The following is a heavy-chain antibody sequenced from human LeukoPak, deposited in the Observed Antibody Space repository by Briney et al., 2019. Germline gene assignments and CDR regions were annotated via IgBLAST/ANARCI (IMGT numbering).Heavy chain of an antibody. D-gene: IGHD1-14*01. CDR3: ATTGSFVFDY. Sequence: GGSLRLSCAVSGFTFSGHVMHWVRQAPGKGLEWVATISYDGSSRYYAGSVKGPFTISRDNSKNTLYLQMHSLRPEGTAIYYCATTGSFVFDYWGQGTLVTVSS. V-gene: IGHV3-30*04. CDR1: GFTFSGHV. CDR2: ISYDGSSR. J-gene: IGHJ4*02.